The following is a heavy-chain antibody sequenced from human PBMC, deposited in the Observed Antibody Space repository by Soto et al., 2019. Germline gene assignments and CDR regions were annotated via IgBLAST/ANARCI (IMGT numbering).Heavy chain of an antibody. CDR3: ARDRSYSLDV. V-gene: IGHV3-74*01. CDR1: GSTFSNDW. J-gene: IGHJ6*02. Sequence: GGSLRLSCAVSGSTFSNDWMHWVRQAPGKGLVWVSHINSDGSSTNYADYVKGRFTIARDNAKNTVYLQMNSLRAEDTAVYYCARDRSYSLDVWGQGTTVTVSS. CDR2: INSDGSST.